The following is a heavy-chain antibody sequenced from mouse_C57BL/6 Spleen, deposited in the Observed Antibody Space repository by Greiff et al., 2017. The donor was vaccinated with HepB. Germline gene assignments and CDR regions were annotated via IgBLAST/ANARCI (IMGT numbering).Heavy chain of an antibody. CDR2: ISDGGSYT. D-gene: IGHD4-1*01. CDR3: ARDDTGTRYFDV. CDR1: GFTFSSYA. J-gene: IGHJ1*03. Sequence: VKLVESGGGLVKPGGSLKLSCAASGFTFSSYAMSWVRQTPEKRLEWVATISDGGSYTYYPDNVKGRFTISRDNAKNNLYLQMSHLKSEDTAMYYCARDDTGTRYFDVWGTGTTVTVSS. V-gene: IGHV5-4*01.